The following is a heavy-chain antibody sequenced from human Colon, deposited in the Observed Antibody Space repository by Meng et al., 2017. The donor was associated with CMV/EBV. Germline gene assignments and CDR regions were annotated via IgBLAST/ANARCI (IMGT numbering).Heavy chain of an antibody. D-gene: IGHD3-3*01. J-gene: IGHJ4*02. CDR1: GFRFRNYA. V-gene: IGHV3-23*01. Sequence: LTCVTSGFRFRNYAISWVRQAPGKGLEWVSAITGSGDTTFYADSVRGRFTISRDNSQNTVYLHMTSLRANDTATYYCLRDPLLLPRRYWGQGTLVTVSS. CDR2: ITGSGDTT. CDR3: LRDPLLLPRRY.